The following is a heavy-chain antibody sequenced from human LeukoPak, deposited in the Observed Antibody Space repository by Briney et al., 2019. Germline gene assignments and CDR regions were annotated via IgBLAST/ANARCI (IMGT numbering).Heavy chain of an antibody. J-gene: IGHJ5*02. D-gene: IGHD6-13*01. V-gene: IGHV4-61*02. CDR1: GGSISSGSYY. CDR2: IYTSGST. CDR3: ARDPGSSWSDWFDP. Sequence: SETLSLTCTVSGGSISSGSYYWSWIRQPAGKGLEWIGRIYTSGSTNYNPSLKSRVTISVDTSKNQFSLKLSSVTAADTAVYYCARDPGSSWSDWFDPWGQGTLVTVSS.